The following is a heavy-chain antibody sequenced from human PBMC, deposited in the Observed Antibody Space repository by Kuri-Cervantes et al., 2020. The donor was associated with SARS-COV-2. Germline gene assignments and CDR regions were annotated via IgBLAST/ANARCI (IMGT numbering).Heavy chain of an antibody. Sequence: SGPTLVNPTPTLTLTCTLAGFLLRTRGMCVSWIRQPPGKGLEWIGSIYYSGSTNHNPSLKSRVTISVDTSKNQLSTKLSSVTAADTAVYYCARHFPRTGSHFYYYDDGMDVWGQGTTVTVSS. V-gene: IGHV4-61*08. CDR2: IYYSGST. D-gene: IGHD3/OR15-3a*01. CDR1: GFLLRTRGMC. J-gene: IGHJ6*02. CDR3: ARHFPRTGSHFYYYDDGMDV.